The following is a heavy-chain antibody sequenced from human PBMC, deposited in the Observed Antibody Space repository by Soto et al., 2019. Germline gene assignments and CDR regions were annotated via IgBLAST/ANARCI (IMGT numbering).Heavy chain of an antibody. D-gene: IGHD4-17*01. CDR1: GGSINSGGYY. J-gene: IGHJ4*02. CDR2: IYYSGST. V-gene: IGHV4-30-4*08. Sequence: SETLSLTCTVSGGSINSGGYYWSWIRQHPGKGLEWIGYIYYSGSTYYNPSLKSRVTISVDTSKNQFSLKLSSVTAADTAVYYCARETDDYGGNPLVYWGQGTLVTVSS. CDR3: ARETDDYGGNPLVY.